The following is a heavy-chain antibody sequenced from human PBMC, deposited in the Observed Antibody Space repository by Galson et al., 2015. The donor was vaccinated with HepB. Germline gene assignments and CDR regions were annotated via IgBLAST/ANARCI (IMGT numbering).Heavy chain of an antibody. CDR3: ARVALSDFWTAYYSDDGSYYFDY. D-gene: IGHD3/OR15-3a*01. CDR2: INPNSGGT. J-gene: IGHJ4*02. Sequence: SVKVSCKASGYTFTNYYIHWVRQAPGQGLEWMGWINPNSGGTNYVQKFQGRVTMTRDTSISTAYMQLSRLRSDDTAVYYCARVALSDFWTAYYSDDGSYYFDYWGRGTLVTVSS. CDR1: GYTFTNYY. V-gene: IGHV1-2*02.